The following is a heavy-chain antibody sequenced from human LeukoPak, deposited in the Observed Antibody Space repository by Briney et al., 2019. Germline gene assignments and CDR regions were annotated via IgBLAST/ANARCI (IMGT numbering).Heavy chain of an antibody. J-gene: IGHJ5*02. D-gene: IGHD2-21*02. CDR1: GYTFTSYD. V-gene: IGHV1-8*01. CDR2: MNPNSGNT. CDR3: ARDRRDPYCGGDCHENWFDP. Sequence: GASVKVSCKASGYTFTSYDINWVRQATGQGLEWMGWMNPNSGNTGYAQKFQGRVTMTRNTSISTAYMELSRLRSDDTAVYYCARDRRDPYCGGDCHENWFDPWGQGTLVTVSS.